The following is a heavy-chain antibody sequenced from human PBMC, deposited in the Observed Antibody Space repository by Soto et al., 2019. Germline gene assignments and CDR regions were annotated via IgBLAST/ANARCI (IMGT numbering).Heavy chain of an antibody. J-gene: IGHJ6*01. V-gene: IGHV3-30-3*01. CDR3: ARVGGGRGYYYGMDV. D-gene: IGHD3-10*01. CDR1: GFTFSSYA. CDR2: ISYDGSNK. Sequence: QVQLVESGGGVVQPGRSLRLSCAASGFTFSSYAMHWVRQAPGKGLEWVAVISYDGSNKYYADSVKGRFTISRDNSKNTLYLQMNSLRAEDTAVYYCARVGGGRGYYYGMDVW.